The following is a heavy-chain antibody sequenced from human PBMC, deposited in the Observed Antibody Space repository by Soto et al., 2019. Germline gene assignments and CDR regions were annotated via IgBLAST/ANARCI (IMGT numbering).Heavy chain of an antibody. Sequence: SQTLSLTCALSGDSVSSNIAAWNWIRQSPSRGLEWLGRTYYRSKWYNDYAVSVKSRITINPDTSKNQFSLQLNSVTPEDTAVYYRARDGAKFTIFGVVIPPCGSCFDYWGQGTLVTVSS. V-gene: IGHV6-1*01. CDR3: ARDGAKFTIFGVVIPPCGSCFDY. CDR2: TYYRSKWYN. D-gene: IGHD3-3*01. CDR1: GDSVSSNIAA. J-gene: IGHJ4*02.